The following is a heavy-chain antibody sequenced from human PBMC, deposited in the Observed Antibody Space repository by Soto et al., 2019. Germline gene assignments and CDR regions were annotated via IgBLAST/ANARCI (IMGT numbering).Heavy chain of an antibody. CDR3: ARVLYYGSGSYSPYGMDV. D-gene: IGHD3-10*01. V-gene: IGHV1-69*01. CDR2: VSPPFRTS. Sequence: QVQLVQSGAEVTKPGSSVKVSCKTSGVSFNNNGIGGVRQSPGNGLEWVGGVSPPFRTSNYARKFQGRISITADGSKCTVNMELSSLTSEDTAQYYCARVLYYGSGSYSPYGMDVWGQGTTVTVSS. J-gene: IGHJ6*02. CDR1: GVSFNNNG.